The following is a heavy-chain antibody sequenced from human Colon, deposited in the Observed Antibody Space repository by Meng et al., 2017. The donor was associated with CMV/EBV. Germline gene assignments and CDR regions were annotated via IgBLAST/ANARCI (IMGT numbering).Heavy chain of an antibody. J-gene: IGHJ4*02. V-gene: IGHV3-23*01. CDR3: ARVLPNYDFWSGYSDY. Sequence: GESLKISCVASGFTFSPYAMSWVRQVPGKGLEWVSAISGSSGDMYYADSVKGRFTISRDNSKNTLYLQMDSLRAEDTAVYYCARVLPNYDFWSGYSDYWGQGTLVTVSS. CDR2: ISGSSGDM. D-gene: IGHD3-3*01. CDR1: GFTFSPYA.